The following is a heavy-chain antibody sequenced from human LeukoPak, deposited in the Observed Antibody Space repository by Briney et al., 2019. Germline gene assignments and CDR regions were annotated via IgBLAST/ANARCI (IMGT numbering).Heavy chain of an antibody. D-gene: IGHD3-16*01. CDR1: GGSISSSSYY. CDR2: IYHSGST. Sequence: SETLSLTCTVSGGSISSSSYYWGWIRQPPGKGLEWIGSIYHSGSTYYNPSLKSRVTISVDRSKNQFSLKLSSVTAADTAVYYCARYEWDNYVWGKWGQGTLVTVSS. CDR3: ARYEWDNYVWGK. V-gene: IGHV4-39*07. J-gene: IGHJ4*02.